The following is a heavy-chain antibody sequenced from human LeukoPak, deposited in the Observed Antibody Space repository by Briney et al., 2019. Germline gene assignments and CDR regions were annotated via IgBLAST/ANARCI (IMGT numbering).Heavy chain of an antibody. CDR3: ARHQWLGPFDS. J-gene: IGHJ4*02. CDR1: GGSISSSSHY. Sequence: PSETLSLTCTVFGGSISSSSHYRGWIRQPPGEGLEWIGSIYFSGSTYYSPSLKSRVTISVDPSTNRFSLKLSSVTAADTAVYFCARHQWLGPFDSWGQGTLVTVSS. V-gene: IGHV4-39*01. D-gene: IGHD6-19*01. CDR2: IYFSGST.